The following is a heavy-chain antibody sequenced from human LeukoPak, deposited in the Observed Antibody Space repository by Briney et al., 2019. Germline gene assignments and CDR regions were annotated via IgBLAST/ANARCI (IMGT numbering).Heavy chain of an antibody. D-gene: IGHD6-25*01. CDR1: GYIFTSYG. J-gene: IGHJ3*02. Sequence: ASVKVSCKASGYIFTSYGITWVRQAPGQGLEWMGWISAYNGNTNYAQKLQGRVTMTRDTSTSTVYMELSSLRSEDTAVYYCARDPRLEDDAFDIWGQGTMVTVSS. V-gene: IGHV1-18*01. CDR2: ISAYNGNT. CDR3: ARDPRLEDDAFDI.